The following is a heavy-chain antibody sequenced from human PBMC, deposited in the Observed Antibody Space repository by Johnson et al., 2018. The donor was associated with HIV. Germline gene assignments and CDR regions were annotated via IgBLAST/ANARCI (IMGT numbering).Heavy chain of an antibody. CDR2: ISGSGGST. CDR3: ARAGRPYDFWSGYYSGDAFDI. Sequence: EVLLLESGGDLVQPGGSLRLSCAASGFTFSSYAMSWVRQAPGKGLEWVSAISGSGGSTYSADSGKGRFTLSRANSKNTLYLQMNSLRAEDTAVYYCARAGRPYDFWSGYYSGDAFDIWGQGTMVTVSS. D-gene: IGHD3-3*01. V-gene: IGHV3-23*01. J-gene: IGHJ3*02. CDR1: GFTFSSYA.